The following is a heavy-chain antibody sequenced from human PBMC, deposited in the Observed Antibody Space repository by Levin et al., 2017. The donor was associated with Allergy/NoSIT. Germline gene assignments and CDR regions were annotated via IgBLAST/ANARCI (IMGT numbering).Heavy chain of an antibody. CDR2: VYYTGNR. V-gene: IGHV4-39*07. CDR1: GGSISSSTDYY. J-gene: IGHJ4*02. Sequence: GSLRLSCTVSGGSISSSTDYYWGWILQPPGKGLEWIGSVYYTGNRYPNPSLKSRVTISLDTSKNQFSLKLTSVTAADTAVYYCVRQMVRDGYDYWGQGALVTVSS. CDR3: VRQMVRDGYDY. D-gene: IGHD4/OR15-4a*01.